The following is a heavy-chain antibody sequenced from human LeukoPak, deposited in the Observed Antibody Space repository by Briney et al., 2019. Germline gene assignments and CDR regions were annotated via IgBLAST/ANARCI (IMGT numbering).Heavy chain of an antibody. Sequence: SETLSLTCSASGGYVNTRSYFWGWIRQSPGKGPEWIASMYYSGTTYYNPSLKSRVTISVDTLKSQLSLKLSSVTAADTAVYYCARQRGSGWYHPHLFWGQGILVTVSS. V-gene: IGHV4-39*01. J-gene: IGHJ4*02. CDR3: ARQRGSGWYHPHLF. CDR2: MYYSGTT. D-gene: IGHD6-19*01. CDR1: GGYVNTRSYF.